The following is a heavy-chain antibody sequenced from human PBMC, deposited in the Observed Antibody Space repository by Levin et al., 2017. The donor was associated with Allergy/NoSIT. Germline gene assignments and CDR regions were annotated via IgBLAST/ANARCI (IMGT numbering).Heavy chain of an antibody. D-gene: IGHD5-12*01. Sequence: GGSLRLSCAASGFTFSNCYMSWVRQPPGKGLEWVANIKEDGSEEYYMDSERGRFTISRDNARDSLYLQMNTLRVEDTAVYYCARYRDVVAATAVRSDYWGQGTLVTVSS. CDR2: IKEDGSEE. V-gene: IGHV3-7*01. CDR3: ARYRDVVAATAVRSDY. J-gene: IGHJ4*02. CDR1: GFTFSNCY.